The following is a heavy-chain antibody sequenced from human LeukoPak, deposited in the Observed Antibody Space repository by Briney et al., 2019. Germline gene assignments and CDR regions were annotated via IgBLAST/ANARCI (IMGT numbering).Heavy chain of an antibody. Sequence: SGTLSLTCAVYGGSFSPYFWSWIRQPPGKGLEWIGEINHSGSTNDNPSLKSRVTISVDTSKNQFSLKLSSVTAADTAVYYCARGGFYCGGDCYVDYWGQGTLVTVSS. CDR3: ARGGFYCGGDCYVDY. CDR1: GGSFSPYF. CDR2: INHSGST. J-gene: IGHJ4*02. D-gene: IGHD2-21*02. V-gene: IGHV4-34*01.